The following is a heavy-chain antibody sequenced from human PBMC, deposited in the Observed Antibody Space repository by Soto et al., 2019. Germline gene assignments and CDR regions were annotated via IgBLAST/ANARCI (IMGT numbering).Heavy chain of an antibody. D-gene: IGHD3-9*01. J-gene: IGHJ5*02. CDR3: ASLFYYDPLTGSDTAWSVSAP. CDR2: INHSGST. CDR1: GGSFSGYY. Sequence: PSETLSLTCAVYGGSFSGYYWSWIRQPPGKGLEWIGEINHSGSTNYNPSLKTRVTISVDTSKNQFSLKLSSVTAAATAVYYCASLFYYDPLTGSDTAWSVSAPWGQGTLVTVSS. V-gene: IGHV4-34*01.